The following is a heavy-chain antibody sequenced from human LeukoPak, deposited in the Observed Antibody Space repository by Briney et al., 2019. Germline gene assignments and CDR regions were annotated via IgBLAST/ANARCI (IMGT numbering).Heavy chain of an antibody. V-gene: IGHV1-69*05. D-gene: IGHD2-15*01. Sequence: SVKVSCKASGGTFSSYAISWVRQAPGQGLEWMGGIIPIFGTANYAQKFQGRVTITTDESTSTAYMELSSLRSEDTAVYYCTRAGSSWGVFDYWGQGTLVTVSS. J-gene: IGHJ4*02. CDR1: GGTFSSYA. CDR2: IIPIFGTA. CDR3: TRAGSSWGVFDY.